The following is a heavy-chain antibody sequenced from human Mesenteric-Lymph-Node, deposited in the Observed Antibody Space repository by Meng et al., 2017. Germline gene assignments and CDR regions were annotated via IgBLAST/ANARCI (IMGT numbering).Heavy chain of an antibody. CDR1: GYSISSGYY. V-gene: IGHV4-38-2*02. J-gene: IGHJ2*01. Sequence: SETLSLTCTVSGYSISSGYYWGWIRQPPGKGLEWIGYIYKSGNTNYNPSLKSRVTISVDTFKNQFSLKLRSVTDADTAVYYCASSRPMWYFDLWGRGTLVTVSS. CDR2: IYKSGNT. CDR3: ASSRPMWYFDL.